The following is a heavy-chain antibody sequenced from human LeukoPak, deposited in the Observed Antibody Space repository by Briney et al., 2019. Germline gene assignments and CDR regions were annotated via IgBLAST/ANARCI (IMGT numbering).Heavy chain of an antibody. CDR2: IYYNGNT. J-gene: IGHJ4*02. V-gene: IGHV4-39*01. CDR3: GRLDDYDYSAW. D-gene: IGHD3-22*01. Sequence: PGGSLRLSCEASGFTFSTYWMTWVRQTPGKGLEWIGSIYYNGNTYYNPSLKSRVTISVDTSKNQFSLKLNSVTAADTAVYFCGRLDDYDYSAWWGQGILVTVSS. CDR1: GFTFSTYW.